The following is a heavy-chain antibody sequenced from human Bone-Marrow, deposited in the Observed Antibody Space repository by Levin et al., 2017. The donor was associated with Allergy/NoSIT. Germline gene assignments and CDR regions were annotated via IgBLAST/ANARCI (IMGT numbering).Heavy chain of an antibody. CDR2: VDPEGTST. D-gene: IGHD2-21*01. CDR1: GFTFNTYW. Sequence: HPGGSLRLSCAASGFTFNTYWMHWVRQVPGKGLEWVSRVDPEGTSTSHAGPVKGRFTTSRDNAKNTLYLQLNSLRDEDTAVYYCARDYWGYYYFDNWGQGTLVTVSS. V-gene: IGHV3-74*01. J-gene: IGHJ4*02. CDR3: ARDYWGYYYFDN.